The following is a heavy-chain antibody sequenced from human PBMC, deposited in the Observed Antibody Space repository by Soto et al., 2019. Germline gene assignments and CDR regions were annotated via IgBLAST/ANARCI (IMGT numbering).Heavy chain of an antibody. D-gene: IGHD2-15*01. Sequence: PLRLSCAASGSTFSSYAMHWVRQAPGKGLEWVAVISYDGSNKYNADSVKGRFTISRDNSKNRLYLQMNSLRAEDTAVYYCAKDKGLGCSGSSCLAFYSYGMDVWGQGTTVTVSS. CDR1: GSTFSSYA. CDR3: AKDKGLGCSGSSCLAFYSYGMDV. J-gene: IGHJ6*02. V-gene: IGHV3-30*18. CDR2: ISYDGSNK.